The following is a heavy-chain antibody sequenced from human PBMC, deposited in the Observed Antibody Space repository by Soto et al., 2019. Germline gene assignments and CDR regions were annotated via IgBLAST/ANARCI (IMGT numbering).Heavy chain of an antibody. CDR3: AREGDSSGYYSRIYNWFDP. CDR2: IYYGGST. V-gene: IGHV4-59*01. J-gene: IGHJ5*02. Sequence: SETLSLTCTVSGGSISSYYWSWIRQPPGKGLEWIGYIYYGGSTNYNPSLKSRVTISVDTSKNQFSLKLSSVTAADTAVYYCAREGDSSGYYSRIYNWFDPWGQGTLVTVSS. D-gene: IGHD3-22*01. CDR1: GGSISSYY.